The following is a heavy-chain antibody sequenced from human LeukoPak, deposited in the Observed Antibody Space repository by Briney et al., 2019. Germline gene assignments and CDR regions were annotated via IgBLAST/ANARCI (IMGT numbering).Heavy chain of an antibody. V-gene: IGHV3-30*02. CDR2: IHYDGSDK. CDR3: AKDLGNSFDY. D-gene: IGHD4-23*01. Sequence: PGGSLRLSCAASGFTFSGYGMHWVRQAPGKGLEWVAFIHYDGSDKYYADSVKGRFTISRDNSKNTRYLQMNSLRAEDKAVYYCAKDLGNSFDYWGQGTLVTVSS. J-gene: IGHJ4*02. CDR1: GFTFSGYG.